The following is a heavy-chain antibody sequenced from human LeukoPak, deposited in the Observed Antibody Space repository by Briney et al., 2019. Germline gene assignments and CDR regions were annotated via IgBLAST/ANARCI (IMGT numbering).Heavy chain of an antibody. CDR1: GGTFSSYA. CDR3: ARGLSEFGELSHDAFDI. J-gene: IGHJ3*02. Sequence: GASVKVSCKASGGTFSSYAISWVRQAPGQGLEWMGRIIPILGIANYAQKFQGRVTITADKSTSTAYMELSSLRSEDTAVYYCARGLSEFGELSHDAFDIWGQGTMVTVSS. D-gene: IGHD3-10*01. V-gene: IGHV1-69*04. CDR2: IIPILGIA.